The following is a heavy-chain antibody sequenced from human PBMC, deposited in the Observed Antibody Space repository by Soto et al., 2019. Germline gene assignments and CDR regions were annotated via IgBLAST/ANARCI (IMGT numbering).Heavy chain of an antibody. V-gene: IGHV3-23*01. J-gene: IGHJ4*02. D-gene: IGHD3-9*01. CDR1: GFTFSSYS. CDR2: ISCSGGIT. Sequence: PGGSLRLSCAASGFTFSSYSRSWVRQSPGKGLDWVSAISCSGGITYYADSVKGLITISSDNTNNTRHRPMNSVRAEATAVYYCAKGRRIVLRYFGWSARDFDYWGQGTLVTVSS. CDR3: AKGRRIVLRYFGWSARDFDY.